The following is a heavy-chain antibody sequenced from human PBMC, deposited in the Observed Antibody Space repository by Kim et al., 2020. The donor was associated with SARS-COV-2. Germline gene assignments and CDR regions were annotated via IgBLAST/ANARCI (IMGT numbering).Heavy chain of an antibody. J-gene: IGHJ4*02. Sequence: LKGRVTIPVDTSKNQFSLKLSSVTAAGTAVYYCARQVRGGMVVAAPHYFDYWGQGTLVTVSS. D-gene: IGHD2-15*01. CDR3: ARQVRGGMVVAAPHYFDY. V-gene: IGHV4-39*01.